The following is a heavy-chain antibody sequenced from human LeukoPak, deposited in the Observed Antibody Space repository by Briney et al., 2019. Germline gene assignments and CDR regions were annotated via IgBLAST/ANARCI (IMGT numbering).Heavy chain of an antibody. CDR3: ARVKRHPDGYRIESSFDY. CDR1: GYSITNGHY. V-gene: IGHV4-38-2*01. D-gene: IGHD5-24*01. Sequence: SETLSLTCEVSGYSITNGHYWGWIRQPPGKGLEWIGNIFHSGSSYYNTSLKSRVTMSVDTSKNQFSLNLSSVTAADTALYYCARVKRHPDGYRIESSFDYWGQGTLVTVSS. CDR2: IFHSGSS. J-gene: IGHJ4*02.